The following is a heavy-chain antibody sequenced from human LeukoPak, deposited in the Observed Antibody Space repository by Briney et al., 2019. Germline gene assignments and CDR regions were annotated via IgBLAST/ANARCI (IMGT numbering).Heavy chain of an antibody. CDR2: INPNSGGT. CDR3: ARLGFDYGDYSLGDYYYYYMDV. V-gene: IGHV1-2*02. Sequence: GASVKVSCKASGYTFTGYYMHWVRQAPGQGLEWMGWINPNSGGTNYAQKFQGRVTMTRDTSISTAYMELSRLRSDDTAVYYCARLGFDYGDYSLGDYYYYYMDVWGKGTTVTVSS. D-gene: IGHD4-17*01. J-gene: IGHJ6*03. CDR1: GYTFTGYY.